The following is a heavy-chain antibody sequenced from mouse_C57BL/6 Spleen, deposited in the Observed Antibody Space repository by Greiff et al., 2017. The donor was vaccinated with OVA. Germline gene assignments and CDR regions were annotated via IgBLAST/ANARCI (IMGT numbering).Heavy chain of an antibody. D-gene: IGHD2-2*01. CDR2: IDPEDGET. CDR3: ARGYGSYWYFDV. CDR1: GFNIKDYY. V-gene: IGHV14-2*01. J-gene: IGHJ1*03. Sequence: VQLKQSGAELVKPGASVKLSCTASGFNIKDYYMHWVKQRTEQGLEWIGRIDPEDGETKYATKFQGKATITADTSSNTAYLQLSSLTSEDTAVYYCARGYGSYWYFDVWGTGTTVTVSS.